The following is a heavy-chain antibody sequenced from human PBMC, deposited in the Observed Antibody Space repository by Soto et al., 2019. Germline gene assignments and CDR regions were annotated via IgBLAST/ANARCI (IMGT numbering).Heavy chain of an antibody. CDR3: ARENYGDYLNWFDP. D-gene: IGHD4-17*01. CDR1: GFSFETYA. V-gene: IGHV3-48*02. CDR2: ISSSSSTI. J-gene: IGHJ5*02. Sequence: GGSLRLSCSASGFSFETYAMHWVRQAPGKGLEWVSYISSSSSTIYYADSVKGRFTISRDNAKNSLYLQMNSLRDEDTAVYYCARENYGDYLNWFDPWGQGTLVTVSS.